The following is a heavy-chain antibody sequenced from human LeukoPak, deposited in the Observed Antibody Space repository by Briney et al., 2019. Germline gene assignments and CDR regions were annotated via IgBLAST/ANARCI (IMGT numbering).Heavy chain of an antibody. CDR1: GFSFSSYA. CDR2: ISGSGDNT. CDR3: AKGWQGYYTTWLDS. V-gene: IGHV3-23*01. Sequence: GGSLRLSCAASGFSFSSYAMTWVRQDPGKGLEWVSVISGSGDNTYYADSVKGRFTTSRDNFKNTLYLQMNSLRAEDTAVYYCAKGWQGYYTTWLDSWGQGTLVTVSS. D-gene: IGHD3-10*01. J-gene: IGHJ4*02.